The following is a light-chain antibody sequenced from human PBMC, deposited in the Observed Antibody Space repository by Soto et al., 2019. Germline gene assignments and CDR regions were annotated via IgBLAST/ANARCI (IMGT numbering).Light chain of an antibody. CDR2: AAS. V-gene: IGKV1-27*01. CDR1: QGISNY. CDR3: QKYNTAPYT. Sequence: DIQMTPSPSSLSASVGDRAPITCRASQGISNYLAWYQQKPGKVPKLLIYAASTLQSGVPSRFSGSGSGTDFTLTISSLQPEDAATYYCQKYNTAPYTVGQGTRLEIK. J-gene: IGKJ5*01.